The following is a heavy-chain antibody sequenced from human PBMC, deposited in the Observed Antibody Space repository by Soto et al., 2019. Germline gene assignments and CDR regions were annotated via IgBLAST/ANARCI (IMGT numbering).Heavy chain of an antibody. CDR1: GGSISSYY. V-gene: IGHV4-59*08. D-gene: IGHD3-16*02. J-gene: IGHJ4*02. Sequence: SETLSLTCTVSGGSISSYYWSWIRQPPGKGLEWIGYIYYSGSTNYNPSLKSRVTISVDTSKNQFSLKLSSVTAADTAVYYCARRHGYTFDYWGQGTLVTVSS. CDR2: IYYSGST. CDR3: ARRHGYTFDY.